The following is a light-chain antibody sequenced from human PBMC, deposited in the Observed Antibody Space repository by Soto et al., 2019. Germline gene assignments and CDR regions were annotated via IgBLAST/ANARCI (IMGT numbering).Light chain of an antibody. Sequence: EIVLTHSPGTLSLSPGERATLSCRASQSVSSSYLAWYQQKPGQAPRLLIYCASNRATGMPDRFSGSGSWTEFTLTSSRLEPEDFALYYCQQYGNSPSYTFGQGTKREIK. J-gene: IGKJ2*01. CDR1: QSVSSSY. V-gene: IGKV3-20*01. CDR3: QQYGNSPSYT. CDR2: CAS.